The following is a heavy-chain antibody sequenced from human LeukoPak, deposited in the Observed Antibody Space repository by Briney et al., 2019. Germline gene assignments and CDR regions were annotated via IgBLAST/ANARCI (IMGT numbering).Heavy chain of an antibody. Sequence: SETLSLTCTVSGGSISSYYWSWIWQPPGKGLEWIGYNYYSGSTNYNPSLKSRVTISVDTSKNQFSLKLSSVTAADTAVYYCARDGSGSSGWYNFDYWGQGTLVTVSS. CDR3: ARDGSGSSGWYNFDY. D-gene: IGHD6-19*01. V-gene: IGHV4-59*01. CDR1: GGSISSYY. J-gene: IGHJ4*02. CDR2: NYYSGST.